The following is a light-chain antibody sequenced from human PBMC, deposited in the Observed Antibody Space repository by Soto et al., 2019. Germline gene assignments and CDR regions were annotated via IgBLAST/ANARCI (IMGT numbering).Light chain of an antibody. Sequence: EIGLPQSPGTLSSSPGERATLSCRASQSVSSSYVAWYQQKPGQAPRLLIYGASSWATGIPARFSGSGSGTDFTLTISRLEPEDFAVYYCQQYGSSPNTFGQGTKLEIK. V-gene: IGKV3-20*01. CDR2: GAS. CDR1: QSVSSSY. CDR3: QQYGSSPNT. J-gene: IGKJ2*01.